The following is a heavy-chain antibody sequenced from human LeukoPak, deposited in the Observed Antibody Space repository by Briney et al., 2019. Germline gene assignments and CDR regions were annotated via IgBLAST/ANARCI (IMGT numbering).Heavy chain of an antibody. CDR1: GYTFTSYG. J-gene: IGHJ6*03. Sequence: ASVKVSCKASGYTFTSYGISWVRQAPGQGLEWMGWISAYNGSTNYAQKLQGRVTMTTDTSTSTAYVELRSLRSDDTAVYYCAGGERYFTTGMDVWGKGTTVTVSS. CDR2: ISAYNGST. CDR3: AGGERYFTTGMDV. D-gene: IGHD1-14*01. V-gene: IGHV1-18*01.